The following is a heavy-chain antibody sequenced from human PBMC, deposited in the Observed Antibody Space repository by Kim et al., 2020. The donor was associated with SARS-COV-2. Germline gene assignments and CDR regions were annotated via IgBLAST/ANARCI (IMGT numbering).Heavy chain of an antibody. CDR2: ISSSSSYT. V-gene: IGHV3-11*05. J-gene: IGHJ6*02. Sequence: GGSLRLSCAASGFTFSDYYMSWIRQAPGKGLEWVSYISSSSSYTNYADSVKGRFTISRDNAKNSLYLQMNSLRAEDTAVYYCARVGYDYVWGSYRDYYYYSGMDVWGQGPTVPVS. D-gene: IGHD3-16*02. CDR3: ARVGYDYVWGSYRDYYYYSGMDV. CDR1: GFTFSDYY.